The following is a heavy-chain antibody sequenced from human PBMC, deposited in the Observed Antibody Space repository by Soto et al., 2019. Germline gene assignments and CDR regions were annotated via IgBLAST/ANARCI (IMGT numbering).Heavy chain of an antibody. CDR3: ARGPGTMARAVVMA. Sequence: QVYLQESGPGLVKPSQTLSLTCTVSGDSISSGNYYWSWIRQPPGKGLEWTGYIFYTGSTYYNPSLRSRVSISVDTSKNQFSLKVNSVVAADTAVYYCARGPGTMARAVVMAWGQGTRITVSS. J-gene: IGHJ5*02. CDR1: GDSISSGNYY. CDR2: IFYTGST. V-gene: IGHV4-30-4*01. D-gene: IGHD3-10*01.